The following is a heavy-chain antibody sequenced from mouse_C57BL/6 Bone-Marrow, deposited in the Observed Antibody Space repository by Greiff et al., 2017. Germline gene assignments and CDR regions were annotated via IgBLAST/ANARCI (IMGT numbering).Heavy chain of an antibody. Sequence: VQLQQSGAELVRPGASVQLSCTASGFNIKDAYMHWVKQRPEQGLEWIGWIDPENGDTEYASKFQGKAPITADPSSNTAYLQLSSLTSEDTAVYYCTSIYYGNGYWGQGTTLTVSS. V-gene: IGHV14-4*01. CDR1: GFNIKDAY. CDR2: IDPENGDT. D-gene: IGHD2-1*01. J-gene: IGHJ2*01. CDR3: TSIYYGNGY.